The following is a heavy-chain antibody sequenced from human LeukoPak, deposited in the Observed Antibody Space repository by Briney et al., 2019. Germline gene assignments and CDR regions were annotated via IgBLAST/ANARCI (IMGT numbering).Heavy chain of an antibody. V-gene: IGHV3-48*01. CDR3: ARDHGI. Sequence: GGSLRLSCTTFGFTFGDYAMSWVRQAPGKGLEWVSYISSSSSTIYYADSVKGRFTISRDNAKNSLYLQMNSLRAEDTAVYYCARDHGIWGQGTMVTVSS. CDR2: ISSSSSTI. J-gene: IGHJ3*02. CDR1: GFTFGDYA.